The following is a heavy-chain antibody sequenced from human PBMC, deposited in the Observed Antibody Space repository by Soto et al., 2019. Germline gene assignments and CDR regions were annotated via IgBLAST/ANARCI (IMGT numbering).Heavy chain of an antibody. CDR1: GFTFSSHV. Sequence: EVQLWESGGGLVQPGGSLRLSCAVSGFTFSSHVMSWVRQAPGKGLEWVSAICGTGGTYYADSEKGRFTISRDNSKNALYLQMNNLRDEDTALYYCAKDRRGAYCSGGICYSPDYWGQGTLVIVSS. V-gene: IGHV3-23*01. D-gene: IGHD2-15*01. CDR3: AKDRRGAYCSGGICYSPDY. CDR2: ICGTGGT. J-gene: IGHJ4*02.